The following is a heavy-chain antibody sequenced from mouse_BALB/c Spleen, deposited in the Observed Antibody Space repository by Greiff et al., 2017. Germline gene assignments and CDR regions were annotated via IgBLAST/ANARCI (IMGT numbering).Heavy chain of an antibody. CDR1: GFTFSSYA. V-gene: IGHV5-9-3*01. D-gene: IGHD1-1*01. J-gene: IGHJ2*01. CDR3: ARQCTTVVAPGDY. CDR2: ISSGGSYT. Sequence: EVQGVESGGGLVKPGGSLKLSCAASGFTFSSYAMSWVRQTPEKRLEWVATISSGGSYTYYPDSVKGRFTISRDNAKNTLYLQMSSLRSEDTAMYYCARQCTTVVAPGDYWGQGTTLTVSS.